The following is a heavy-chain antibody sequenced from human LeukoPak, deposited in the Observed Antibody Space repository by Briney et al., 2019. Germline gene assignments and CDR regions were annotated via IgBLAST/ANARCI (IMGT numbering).Heavy chain of an antibody. CDR1: GFTVINNY. V-gene: IGHV3-66*01. J-gene: IGHJ4*02. CDR3: VGGSNRQRLDY. CDR2: IYSGGTT. Sequence: GGSLRLSCAASGFTVINNYMTWVRQAPGKGLEWVSVIYSGGTTYYADSVKDRFTISRDNSKNTLYLQMNSLRAEDTALYYCVGGSNRQRLDYWGQGTLVTVSS. D-gene: IGHD1-26*01.